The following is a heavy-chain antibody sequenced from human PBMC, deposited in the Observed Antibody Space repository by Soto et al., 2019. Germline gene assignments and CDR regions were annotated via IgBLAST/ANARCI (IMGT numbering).Heavy chain of an antibody. Sequence: QVQLVQSGAEEKKPGASVKVSCKASGYTFSSNAMHWVRQAPGQRLEWMGWINAGNGNTKYSQKLQGRVTITRDTSASIAYMELSSLRYEDTAVYYCARGRGSSGYDDFDHWGQGTLVTVSS. D-gene: IGHD5-12*01. V-gene: IGHV1-3*05. J-gene: IGHJ4*02. CDR2: INAGNGNT. CDR1: GYTFSSNA. CDR3: ARGRGSSGYDDFDH.